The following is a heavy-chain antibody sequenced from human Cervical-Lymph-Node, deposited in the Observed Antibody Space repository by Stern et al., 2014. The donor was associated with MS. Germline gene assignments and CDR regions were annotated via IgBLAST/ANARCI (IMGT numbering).Heavy chain of an antibody. V-gene: IGHV5-51*01. CDR3: ARRGFCIDVRCYAEGWFAP. Sequence: VQLVQSGAEVKKPGESLKISCKAYGYTFINYWIGWVRQVPGKGLEWMGSIYPGDSDIRTSPVFQGKVSSTADKSINPAYLQWSSLKASDTGMYYCARRGFCIDVRCYAEGWFAPWGQGTLVPVSP. J-gene: IGHJ5*02. CDR1: GYTFINYW. CDR2: IYPGDSDI. D-gene: IGHD3-10*02.